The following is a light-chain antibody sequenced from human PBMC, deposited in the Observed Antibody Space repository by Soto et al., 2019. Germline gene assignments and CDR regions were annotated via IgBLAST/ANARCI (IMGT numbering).Light chain of an antibody. CDR1: QSVINN. Sequence: IVLTQSPGTLSLSPGERAPLSCRASQSVINNYLACYQQKPGRAPRLLSYGASNRATGIPDSCSGSGSGTEFTLTISSLQSEDVAVYYWQQYNNWLYTFGQRTRLE. V-gene: IGKV3D-15*01. CDR3: QQYNNWLYT. J-gene: IGKJ5*01. CDR2: GAS.